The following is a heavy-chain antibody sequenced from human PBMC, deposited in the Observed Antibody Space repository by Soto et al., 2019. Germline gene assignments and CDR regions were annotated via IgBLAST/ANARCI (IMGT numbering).Heavy chain of an antibody. Sequence: GGSLRLSCAASGLTFGHFAMSWVRQAPGKGLEWVAAISGTGGAAYYADSVKGRFTISRDNSRNTLFLQMNSLRVDDTAIYYCAKPEEVVRGFDFWGLGTLVTVSS. CDR3: AKPEEVVRGFDF. J-gene: IGHJ4*02. CDR2: ISGTGGAA. D-gene: IGHD6-6*01. CDR1: GLTFGHFA. V-gene: IGHV3-23*01.